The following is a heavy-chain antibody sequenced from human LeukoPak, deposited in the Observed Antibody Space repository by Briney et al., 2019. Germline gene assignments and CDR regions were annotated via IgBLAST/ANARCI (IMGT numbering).Heavy chain of an antibody. CDR3: ARDDGIVRPFDP. Sequence: SETLSLTCTVSGGSTSSYYWSWIRQPAGKGLEWIGRIYTSGSTNYNPSLKSRVTMSIDTSKNQFSLKLSSVTAADTAVYYCARDDGIVRPFDPWGQGTLVTVPS. D-gene: IGHD2-15*01. V-gene: IGHV4-4*07. CDR1: GGSTSSYY. J-gene: IGHJ5*02. CDR2: IYTSGST.